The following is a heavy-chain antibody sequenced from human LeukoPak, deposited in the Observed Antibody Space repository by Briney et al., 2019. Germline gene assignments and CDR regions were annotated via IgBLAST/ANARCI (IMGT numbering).Heavy chain of an antibody. CDR3: TSPLRQQLGYYGVDV. Sequence: GGSLRLSYAASGFTFSGSAIHWVRQASGKGLEWLGRIRSKADSYATAYAASVNGRFTISRDDSKKTAYLQMKSLKTEDTAVYYCTSPLRQQLGYYGVDVWGQGTTVTVSS. J-gene: IGHJ6*02. CDR1: GFTFSGSA. V-gene: IGHV3-73*01. CDR2: IRSKADSYAT. D-gene: IGHD6-13*01.